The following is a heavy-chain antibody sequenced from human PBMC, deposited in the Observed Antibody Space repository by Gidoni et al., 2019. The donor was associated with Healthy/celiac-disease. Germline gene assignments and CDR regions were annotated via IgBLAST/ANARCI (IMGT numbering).Heavy chain of an antibody. CDR2: TYYRSSWYN. D-gene: IGHD6-19*01. CDR1: GASVTSNSPA. V-gene: IGHV6-1*01. CDR3: AREPTYSSGWSPAGSVGDYYYYGMDV. Sequence: QVQLQQSGPGRVKPSQTLALTCSISGASVTSNSPAWHWNRQSPSRGLEWLGRTYYRSSWYNDYAVTVRGRITITPDTSRNHFSLLLDSVTPEDSALYYCAREPTYSSGWSPAGSVGDYYYYGMDVWGQGTTVTVSS. J-gene: IGHJ6*02.